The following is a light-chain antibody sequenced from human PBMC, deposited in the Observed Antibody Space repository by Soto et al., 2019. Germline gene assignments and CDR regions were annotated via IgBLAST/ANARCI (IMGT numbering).Light chain of an antibody. CDR3: QQYNTWLWT. V-gene: IGKV3-15*01. CDR1: QSVSNN. J-gene: IGKJ1*01. CDR2: GAS. Sequence: EIVMTQSPATLSVSPGDRATLSCRASQSVSNNLAWYQQKPGQAPRLLIYGASTRATGIPAKFSGSGSGTEFTLTISSLQSEDFAVYYCQQYNTWLWTFGQGTKVEIK.